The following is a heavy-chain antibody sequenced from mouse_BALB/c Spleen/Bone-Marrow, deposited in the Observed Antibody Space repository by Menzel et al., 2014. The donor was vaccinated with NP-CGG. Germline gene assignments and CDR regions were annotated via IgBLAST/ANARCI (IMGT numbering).Heavy chain of an antibody. J-gene: IGHJ4*01. V-gene: IGHV14-3*02. CDR1: GFNIKDTY. D-gene: IGHD1-1*01. CDR3: ARYVNGLMDY. CDR2: IDTANGNT. Sequence: VQLKESGAELVKPGASVKLSCTASGFNIKDTYMHWVKQRPEQGLEWIGRIDTANGNTKYDPKFQGKATITADTSSNTAYLQLSSLTAEDTAVYYCARYVNGLMDYWGQGTSVTVSS.